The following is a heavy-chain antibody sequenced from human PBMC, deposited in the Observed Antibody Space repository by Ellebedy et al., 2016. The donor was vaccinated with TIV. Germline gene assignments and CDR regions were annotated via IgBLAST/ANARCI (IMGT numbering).Heavy chain of an antibody. CDR1: EFTLRGYT. D-gene: IGHD5-12*01. CDR3: VRDRSGYYHFDF. CDR2: ISSSGTYI. Sequence: GESLKISCAASEFTLRGYTMNWVRQAPGTGLEWVASISSSGTYIYYADSLKGRFTISRDNANNSLFLQMDSLRAEDTAVYYCVRDRSGYYHFDFWGQGALVTVSS. J-gene: IGHJ4*02. V-gene: IGHV3-21*01.